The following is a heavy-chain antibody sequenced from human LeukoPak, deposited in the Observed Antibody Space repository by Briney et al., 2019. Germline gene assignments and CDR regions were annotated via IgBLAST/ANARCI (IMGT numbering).Heavy chain of an antibody. CDR1: GYTFTSYG. D-gene: IGHD3-9*01. Sequence: ASVKVSCKASGYTFTSYGISWVRQAPGQGLEWMGWISAYNGNTNYAQKLQGRVTMTTDTSTSTAYMELRRLRSDDTAVYYCARRSLNDILTGYYLDYWGQGTLVTVSS. V-gene: IGHV1-18*01. CDR2: ISAYNGNT. J-gene: IGHJ4*02. CDR3: ARRSLNDILTGYYLDY.